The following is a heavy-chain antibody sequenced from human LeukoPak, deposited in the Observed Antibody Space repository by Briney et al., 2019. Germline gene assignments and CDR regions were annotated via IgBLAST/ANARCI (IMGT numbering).Heavy chain of an antibody. J-gene: IGHJ4*02. CDR2: INPSGGST. CDR1: GYTFTSYY. CDR3: ARGGSSWIIDY. V-gene: IGHV1-46*01. Sequence: ASVKVSRTASGYTFTSYYIHWVRQAPGQGLEWMGVINPSGGSTNYPHMFRDRVTMTRDTSTSTVYMELSSLRSEDTAVYYCARGGSSWIIDYWGQGALVTVSS. D-gene: IGHD6-13*01.